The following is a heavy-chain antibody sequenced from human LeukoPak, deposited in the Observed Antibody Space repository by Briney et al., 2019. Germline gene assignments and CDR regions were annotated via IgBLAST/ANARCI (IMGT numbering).Heavy chain of an antibody. D-gene: IGHD2-15*01. J-gene: IGHJ4*02. Sequence: GSSVKVSCKASGGTFSSYAISWVRQAPGQGLEWMGRIIPIFGTANYAQKFQGGVTITTDESTSTAYMELSSLRSEDAAVYYCARGGYCSGGSCYFHFDYWGQGTLVTVSS. V-gene: IGHV1-69*05. CDR1: GGTFSSYA. CDR2: IIPIFGTA. CDR3: ARGGYCSGGSCYFHFDY.